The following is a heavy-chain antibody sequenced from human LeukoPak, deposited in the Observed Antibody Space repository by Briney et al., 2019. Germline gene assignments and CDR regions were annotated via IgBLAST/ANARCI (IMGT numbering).Heavy chain of an antibody. CDR2: LSYEGSNK. Sequence: PGGSLTLSCVASGFTFTNHGMHWVRQAPGKGLEWVAVLSYEGSNKYHGDSVKGRFTISRDNPKNTLYLQMNSLRPQDTAMYYCAKSGSKYHKVSHYYSYGMYVWGQGTTVTVS. J-gene: IGHJ6*01. CDR1: GFTFTNHG. V-gene: IGHV3-30*18. CDR3: AKSGSKYHKVSHYYSYGMYV. D-gene: IGHD3-3*01.